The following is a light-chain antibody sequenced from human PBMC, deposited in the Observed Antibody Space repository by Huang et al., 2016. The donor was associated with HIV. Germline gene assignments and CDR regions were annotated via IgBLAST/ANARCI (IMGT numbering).Light chain of an antibody. CDR2: GAS. CDR1: ESVGSS. CDR3: QQYDKWPPLLT. V-gene: IGKV3-15*01. Sequence: EIVMTQSPATLSVSPGERVILSCRASESVGSSLAWYQQKPGQAPRLLIYGASTRASGVPPRFSGSGSGTEFTLSNSGLQSADFAVYYCQQYDKWPPLLTFGGGTKVEIK. J-gene: IGKJ4*01.